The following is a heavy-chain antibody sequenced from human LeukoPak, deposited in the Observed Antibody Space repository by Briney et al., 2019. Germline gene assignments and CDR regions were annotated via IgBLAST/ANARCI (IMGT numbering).Heavy chain of an antibody. CDR1: GFTFSSYA. Sequence: PGGSLRLSCAASGFTFSSYAMHWVRQAPGKGLEWVAVISYDGSNKYYADSVEGRFTISRDNSKNTLYLQMNSLRAEDTAVYYCARGGWSRTFDAFDIWGQGTMVTVSS. D-gene: IGHD3-22*01. CDR3: ARGGWSRTFDAFDI. CDR2: ISYDGSNK. V-gene: IGHV3-30-3*01. J-gene: IGHJ3*02.